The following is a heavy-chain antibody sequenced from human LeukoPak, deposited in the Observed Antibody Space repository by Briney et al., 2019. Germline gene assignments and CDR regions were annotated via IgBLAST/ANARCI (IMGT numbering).Heavy chain of an antibody. CDR1: GYTFTSYW. CDR3: ARVDRRSGFGDPEIDSDWYFDL. J-gene: IGHJ2*01. CDR2: IYPGNSDT. Sequence: GESLKISCKGSGYTFTSYWIAWVRQMPGTGLEWMGIIYPGNSDTRYSPSFQGQVTISVDKSISTAYLQWSSLKASDTAVYYCARVDRRSGFGDPEIDSDWYFDLWGRGTLVTVSS. D-gene: IGHD3-10*01. V-gene: IGHV5-51*01.